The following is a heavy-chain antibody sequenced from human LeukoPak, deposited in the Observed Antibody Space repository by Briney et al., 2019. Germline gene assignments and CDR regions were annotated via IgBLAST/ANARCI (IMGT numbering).Heavy chain of an antibody. V-gene: IGHV3-21*06. CDR1: GFTFSRYS. D-gene: IGHD6-19*01. Sequence: GGSLRLSCAASGFTFSRYSMNWVRQAPGKGLEWVSSISGSYIYYADSVKGRFTLSRDNAKNSLYLQMNSLRAEDTAVYYCASSRQWLVRDDAFDIWGQGTMVTVSS. J-gene: IGHJ3*02. CDR3: ASSRQWLVRDDAFDI. CDR2: ISGSYI.